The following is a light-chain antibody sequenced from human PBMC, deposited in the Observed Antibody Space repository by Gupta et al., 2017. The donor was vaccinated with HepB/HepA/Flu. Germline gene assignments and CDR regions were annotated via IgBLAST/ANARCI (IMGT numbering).Light chain of an antibody. CDR1: SNNVGNQG. CDR2: RNN. J-gene: IGLJ1*01. Sequence: QAGLTQPPSVSKGLRQTATLTCPGNSNNVGNQGAAWLQQHQGHPPKLLSYRNNNRPSGISERFSASRSGNTASLTITRLQPEDEADYYCSAWDSSLSAYVFGTGTKVTVL. CDR3: SAWDSSLSAYV. V-gene: IGLV10-54*04.